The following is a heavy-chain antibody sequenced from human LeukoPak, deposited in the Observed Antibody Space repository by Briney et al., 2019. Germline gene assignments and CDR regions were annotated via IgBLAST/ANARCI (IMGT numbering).Heavy chain of an antibody. V-gene: IGHV3-9*03. CDR2: ITWNSGSI. CDR1: GFTFDVYA. D-gene: IGHD6-19*01. Sequence: PGGSLRLSCAASGFTFDVYAMHWVRQAPGKGLEWVSGITWNSGSIGYADSVKGRFTISRDNAKNSLYLQMDSLRPEDMALYYCSKGSSGGWYDAFDIWGQGTLVTVSS. J-gene: IGHJ3*02. CDR3: SKGSSGGWYDAFDI.